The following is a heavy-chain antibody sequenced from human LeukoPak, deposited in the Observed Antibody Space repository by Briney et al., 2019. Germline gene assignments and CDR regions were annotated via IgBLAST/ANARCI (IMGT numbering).Heavy chain of an antibody. V-gene: IGHV4-59*01. J-gene: IGHJ4*02. CDR1: GGSISPYY. Sequence: PSETLSLTGTVSGGSISPYYWSWIRQPPGKGLEWLGYIYYSGNTDYNPSLKSRVAISVDTSKNQFSLKLSSVTAADTAVYYCARSTGSTMFIDYWGQGTLVTVSS. CDR2: IYYSGNT. CDR3: ARSTGSTMFIDY. D-gene: IGHD3-10*02.